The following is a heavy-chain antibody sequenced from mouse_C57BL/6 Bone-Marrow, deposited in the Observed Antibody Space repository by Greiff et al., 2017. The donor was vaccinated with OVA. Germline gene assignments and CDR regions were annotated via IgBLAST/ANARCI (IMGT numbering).Heavy chain of an antibody. CDR3: ARRAPFITTVVAYWYFDV. V-gene: IGHV1-26*01. J-gene: IGHJ1*03. CDR2: INPNNGGT. CDR1: GYTFTDYY. D-gene: IGHD1-1*01. Sequence: EVQLQQSGPELVKPGASVKISCKASGYTFTDYYMNWVKQSHGKSLEWIGDINPNNGGTSYNQKFKGKATLTVDKSSSTAYMELRSLTSEDSAVYYCARRAPFITTVVAYWYFDVWGTGTTVTVSS.